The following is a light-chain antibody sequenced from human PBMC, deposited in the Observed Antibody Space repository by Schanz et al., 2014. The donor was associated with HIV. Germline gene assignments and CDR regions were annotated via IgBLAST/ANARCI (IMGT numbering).Light chain of an antibody. CDR2: DAA. CDR3: QQYDNLPFT. Sequence: DILMTQSPSSLSAFVGDRVTITCRASQDISKYLNWYQQKPGKAPKLLIHDAANLKTGVPSRFSGSGSGTEFTFTISSLQPEDIATYYCQQYDNLPFTFGPGTKVDIK. J-gene: IGKJ3*01. CDR1: QDISKY. V-gene: IGKV1-33*01.